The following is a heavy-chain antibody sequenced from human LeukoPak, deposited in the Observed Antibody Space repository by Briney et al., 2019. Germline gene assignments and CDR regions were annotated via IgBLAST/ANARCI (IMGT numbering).Heavy chain of an antibody. V-gene: IGHV1-18*01. D-gene: IGHD3-10*01. Sequence: ASVKVSCKSSGYTFVNYGISWVRQAPGQGLAWMGWISNYNGNANYAQKLQGRVTMTTDKSTSTAYMELRSLRSDDTAVYYCARKVGAAGEDFWGQGTLVTVSS. J-gene: IGHJ4*02. CDR1: GYTFVNYG. CDR3: ARKVGAAGEDF. CDR2: ISNYNGNA.